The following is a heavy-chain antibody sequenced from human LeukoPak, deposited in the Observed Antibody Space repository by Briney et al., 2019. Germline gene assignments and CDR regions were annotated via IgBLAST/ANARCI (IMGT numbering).Heavy chain of an antibody. D-gene: IGHD6-6*01. V-gene: IGHV4-59*08. CDR1: GGSICSHY. J-gene: IGHJ5*02. CDR3: ARWRYGRSSGWFDT. CDR2: VYYSGST. Sequence: SETLSLTCTVSGGSICSHYWTTIRQPPGKGLEWIGSVYYSGSTSYNPSLKSPVAISLDTSNNQLSLRLSSVTAADTAVYYCARWRYGRSSGWFDTWGQGTLVTVSS.